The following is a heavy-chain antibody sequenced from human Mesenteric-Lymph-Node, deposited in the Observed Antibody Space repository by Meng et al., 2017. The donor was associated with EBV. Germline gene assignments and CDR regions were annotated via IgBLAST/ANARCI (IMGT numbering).Heavy chain of an antibody. D-gene: IGHD2-15*01. CDR3: ARDCSGGTSCFDY. CDR1: CGSLSGYD. J-gene: IGHJ4*02. Sequence: QGQLQQWGEGLLRPSATLYLTCAVHCGSLSGYDWTWIRQPPGTGREWIGEINHSGSTNYNPSLESRVTISADTSKNQISLKLSSVTAADTAVYYCARDCSGGTSCFDYWGQGTLVTVSS. CDR2: INHSGST. V-gene: IGHV4-34*01.